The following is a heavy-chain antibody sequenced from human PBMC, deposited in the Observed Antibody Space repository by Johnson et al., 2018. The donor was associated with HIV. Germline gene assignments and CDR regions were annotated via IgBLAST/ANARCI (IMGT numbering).Heavy chain of an antibody. J-gene: IGHJ3*02. V-gene: IGHV3-66*01. CDR2: IYTGGTT. CDR3: ARGGYYDILTGYYALAAFDI. CDR1: GFTFSSYE. Sequence: VQLVESGGGVVQPGRSLRLSCAASGFTFSSYEMNWVRQAPGKGLEWVSVIYTGGTTYYADSVKGRFIISRDKSNNMLFLQMNSLKTEDTAVYYCARGGYYDILTGYYALAAFDIWGQGTMVTVSS. D-gene: IGHD3-9*01.